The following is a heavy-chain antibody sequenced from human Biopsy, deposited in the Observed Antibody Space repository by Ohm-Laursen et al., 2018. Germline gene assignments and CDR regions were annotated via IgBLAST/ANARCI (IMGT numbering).Heavy chain of an antibody. Sequence: GTLSLTCTVSGGSMSDHYWSWLRQTPGKGLEWLGYIYYTGKTTYNPSLESRITISVDTSKNKFSLQLDSMTAAGTAVYYCGRVWLWRGYGMDVWGQGTTVTVSS. D-gene: IGHD6-19*01. J-gene: IGHJ6*02. CDR3: GRVWLWRGYGMDV. CDR2: IYYTGKT. CDR1: GGSMSDHY. V-gene: IGHV4-59*11.